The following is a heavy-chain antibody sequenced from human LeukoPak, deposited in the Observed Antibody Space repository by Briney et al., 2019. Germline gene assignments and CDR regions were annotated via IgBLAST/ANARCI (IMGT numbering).Heavy chain of an antibody. CDR1: GGSISSSNW. Sequence: SGTLSLTCAVSGGSISSSNWWSWVRQPPGKGLEWIGYIYYSGSTNYNPSLKSRVTISVDTSKNQFSLKLSSVTAADTAVYYCAREVLGLRNWFDPWGQGTLVTVSS. CDR3: AREVLGLRNWFDP. V-gene: IGHV4-4*02. J-gene: IGHJ5*02. CDR2: IYYSGST.